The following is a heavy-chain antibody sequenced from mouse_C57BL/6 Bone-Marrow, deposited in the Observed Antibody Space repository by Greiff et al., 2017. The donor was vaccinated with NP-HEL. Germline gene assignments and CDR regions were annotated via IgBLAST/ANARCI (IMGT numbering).Heavy chain of an antibody. CDR1: GYSITSGYY. CDR2: ISYDGSN. Sequence: EVQLQESGPGLVKPSQSLSLTCSVTGYSITSGYYWNWIRQFPGNKLEWMGYISYDGSNNYNPSLKNRIPITRDTSKNQFFLKLNSVTTEDTATYYCARGVPLAMDYWGQGTSVTVSS. CDR3: ARGVPLAMDY. J-gene: IGHJ4*01. V-gene: IGHV3-6*01.